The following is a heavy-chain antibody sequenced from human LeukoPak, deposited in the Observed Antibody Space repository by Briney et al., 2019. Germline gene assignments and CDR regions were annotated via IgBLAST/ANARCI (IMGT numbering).Heavy chain of an antibody. Sequence: SETLSLTCTVSGGSISSYYWSWIRQPAGKGLEWIGHIYPGGTTRYNPSPKSRVTMSVDTSKNQFSLRLTSVIAADTAVYYCARDLLWWGQGTLVTVSS. CDR3: ARDLLW. J-gene: IGHJ4*02. CDR1: GGSISSYY. CDR2: IYPGGTT. V-gene: IGHV4-4*07. D-gene: IGHD2-21*01.